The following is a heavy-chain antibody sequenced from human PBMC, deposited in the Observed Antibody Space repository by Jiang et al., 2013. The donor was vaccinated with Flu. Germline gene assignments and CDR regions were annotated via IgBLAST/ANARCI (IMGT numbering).Heavy chain of an antibody. J-gene: IGHJ4*02. Sequence: QLVESGGALVKPGGSLRLSCAASGFTFSNAWMTWVRQAPGKGLEWVGRIKRKADDETTDYAAPVKGRFIISRDDSKNTLYLQMNSLKTEDTAVYYCTTKTTLTSAGNDYWGQGTLVTVSS. CDR2: IKRKADDETT. D-gene: IGHD1-1*01. V-gene: IGHV3-15*02. CDR1: GFTFSNAW. CDR3: TTKTTLTSAGNDY.